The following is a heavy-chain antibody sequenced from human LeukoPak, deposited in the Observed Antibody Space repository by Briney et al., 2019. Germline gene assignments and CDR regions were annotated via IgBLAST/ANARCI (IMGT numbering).Heavy chain of an antibody. D-gene: IGHD2-2*01. CDR2: TYYRSKWKN. CDR3: AREGCSSTSCSQGFDP. V-gene: IGHV6-1*01. Sequence: SQTLSLTCAISGDSVSSNGAAWNWIRQSPSRGLEWLGRTYYRSKWKNEYAASVKSRVTINPDTSKNHFSLQLNSVTPDDTAVYYCAREGCSSTSCSQGFDPWGQGTLVTV. CDR1: GDSVSSNGAA. J-gene: IGHJ5*02.